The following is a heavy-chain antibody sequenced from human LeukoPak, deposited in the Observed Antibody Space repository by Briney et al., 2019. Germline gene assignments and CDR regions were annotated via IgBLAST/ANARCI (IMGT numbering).Heavy chain of an antibody. J-gene: IGHJ5*02. D-gene: IGHD1-26*01. Sequence: SQTLSLTCTVSGGSISSGGYYWSWIRQPPGKGLEWIGYIYHSGSTYYNPSLKSRVTISVDRSKNQFSLKLSSVTAADTAVYYCARGKDRSYGSFNWFDPWGSPGWFDPWGQGTLVTVSS. V-gene: IGHV4-30-2*01. CDR3: ARGKDRSYGSFNWFDPWGSPGWFDP. CDR1: GGSISSGGYY. CDR2: IYHSGST.